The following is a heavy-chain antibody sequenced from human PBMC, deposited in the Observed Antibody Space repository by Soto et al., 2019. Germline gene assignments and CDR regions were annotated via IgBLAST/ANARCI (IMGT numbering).Heavy chain of an antibody. CDR1: GFTFSNAW. J-gene: IGHJ4*02. Sequence: GGSLRLSCAASGFTFSNAWMSWVRQAPGKGLEWVGRIKSKTDGGTTDYAAPVKGRFTISRDDSKNTLYLQMNSLKTEDTAVYYCTTSNPRPSMVRGVIGGYFDYWGQGTLVTVSS. D-gene: IGHD3-10*01. CDR3: TTSNPRPSMVRGVIGGYFDY. V-gene: IGHV3-15*01. CDR2: IKSKTDGGTT.